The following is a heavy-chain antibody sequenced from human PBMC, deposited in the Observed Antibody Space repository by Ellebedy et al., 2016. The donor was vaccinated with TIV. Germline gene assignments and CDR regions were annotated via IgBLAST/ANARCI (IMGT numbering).Heavy chain of an antibody. CDR2: ISGSGGST. D-gene: IGHD4-17*01. Sequence: GGSLRLXXAASGFTFSSYAMSWVRQAPGKGLEWVSAISGSGGSTYYADSVKGRFTISRDNSKNTLYLQMNSLRAEDTAVYYCAKATHTVTTGYGMDVWGQGTTVTVSS. CDR3: AKATHTVTTGYGMDV. V-gene: IGHV3-23*01. CDR1: GFTFSSYA. J-gene: IGHJ6*02.